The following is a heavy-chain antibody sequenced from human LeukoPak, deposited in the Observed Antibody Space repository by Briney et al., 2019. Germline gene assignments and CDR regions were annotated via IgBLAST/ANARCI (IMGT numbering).Heavy chain of an antibody. CDR3: AKDPKYYDFWSGYGYYFDY. CDR2: ISGSGGST. V-gene: IGHV3-23*01. D-gene: IGHD3-3*01. Sequence: PGGSLRLSCAASGFTFSSYAMSWVRQAPGKGLEWVSAISGSGGSTYYADSVKGRFTISRDNSKNTLYLQMNSLRAEDTAVYYCAKDPKYYDFWSGYGYYFDYWGQGTLVTASS. J-gene: IGHJ4*02. CDR1: GFTFSSYA.